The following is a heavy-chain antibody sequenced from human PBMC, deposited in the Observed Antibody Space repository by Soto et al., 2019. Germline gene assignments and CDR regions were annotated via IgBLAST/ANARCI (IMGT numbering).Heavy chain of an antibody. V-gene: IGHV3-33*01. CDR2: IWYDGSNK. D-gene: IGHD3-10*01. Sequence: QVQLVESGGGVVQPGRSLRLSCAASGFTFSSYGMHWVRQAPGEGLEWVAVIWYDGSNKYYADSVKGRFTSSRDNSKNTLYLQMNSLRAEDTAVYYCARDWGMVRGVPDYYMDVWGKGTTVTVSS. J-gene: IGHJ6*03. CDR3: ARDWGMVRGVPDYYMDV. CDR1: GFTFSSYG.